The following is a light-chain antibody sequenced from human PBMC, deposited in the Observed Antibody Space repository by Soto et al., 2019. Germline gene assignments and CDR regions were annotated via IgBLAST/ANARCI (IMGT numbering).Light chain of an antibody. CDR3: HQYNNWHPIT. CDR1: QSVNSD. J-gene: IGKJ5*01. V-gene: IGKV3-15*01. CDR2: DAS. Sequence: VMTQSPATLSGSPGDRATLSCRASQSVNSDSASYQQKPGQAPRLLIYDASTRAPGIPARFSGGGSGTEFTLSISSLQYEDFAVNYCHQYNNWHPITFGQGTRLEIK.